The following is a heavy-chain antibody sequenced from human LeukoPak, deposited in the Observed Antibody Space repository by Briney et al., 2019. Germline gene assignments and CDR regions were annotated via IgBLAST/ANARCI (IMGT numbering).Heavy chain of an antibody. J-gene: IGHJ4*02. CDR3: VRGRHVLQVTPNFDS. CDR1: GYTFTSYY. Sequence: ASVKVSCKASGYTFTSYYVHWVRQAPGQGPEWMGIINPSGGDTSYAQKFQGRVSMTRDMSTSTGYMEVNSLRSEDTAVYYCVRGRHVLQVTPNFDSWGQGTLVTVSS. CDR2: INPSGGDT. D-gene: IGHD2-21*02. V-gene: IGHV1-46*01.